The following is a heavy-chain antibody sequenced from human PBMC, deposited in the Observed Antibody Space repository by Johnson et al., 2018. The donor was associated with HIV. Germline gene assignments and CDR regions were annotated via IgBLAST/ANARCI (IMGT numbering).Heavy chain of an antibody. J-gene: IGHJ3*02. D-gene: IGHD3-22*01. Sequence: QVQLVESGGGLVQSGGSLRLSCGASGFTFSDYYMSWIRQAPGKGLEWISYISSSGSTIYYQDSVKGRFTISRDNAKNSLYLQMNSLRAEDTAVYYCARGRKSSGYIDAFDIWGQGTMVTVSS. V-gene: IGHV3-11*04. CDR3: ARGRKSSGYIDAFDI. CDR1: GFTFSDYY. CDR2: ISSSGSTI.